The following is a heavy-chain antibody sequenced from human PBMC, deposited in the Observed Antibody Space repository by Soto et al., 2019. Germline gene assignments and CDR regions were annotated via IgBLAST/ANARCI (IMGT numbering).Heavy chain of an antibody. D-gene: IGHD3-3*01. CDR1: RSSISNDS. J-gene: IGHJ6*02. CDR3: ARGEWFVRRYGMDV. CDR2: LYKGGSP. V-gene: IGHV4-59*01. Sequence: PSETLSLSCTVPRSSISNDSWSWFRQPPGKRLEYIGFLYKGGSPNYNPSLESRLTISADRSKNQFSLKLKSVTAADTAVYYCARGEWFVRRYGMDVLVRGTTVT.